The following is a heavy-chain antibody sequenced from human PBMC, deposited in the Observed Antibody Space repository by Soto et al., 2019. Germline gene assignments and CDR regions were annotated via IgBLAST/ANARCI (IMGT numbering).Heavy chain of an antibody. CDR2: ISGSGGST. V-gene: IGHV3-23*01. CDR1: GFTFSSYA. D-gene: IGHD3-22*01. Sequence: SLRLSCAASGFTFSSYAMSWVRQAPGKGPEWVSAISGSGGSTYYADSVKGRFTISRDNSKNTLYLQMNSLRAEDTAVYYCAKDRDMIVVAPIDYWGQGTLVTVSS. J-gene: IGHJ4*02. CDR3: AKDRDMIVVAPIDY.